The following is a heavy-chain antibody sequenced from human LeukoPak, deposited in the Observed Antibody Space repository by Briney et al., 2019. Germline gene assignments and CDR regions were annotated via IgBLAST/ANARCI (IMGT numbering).Heavy chain of an antibody. CDR1: GYSISSGYY. CDR2: IYHSGST. D-gene: IGHD2-15*01. CDR3: ALFDGGY. J-gene: IGHJ4*02. Sequence: SEILSLTCAVSGYSISSGYYWGWIRQPPGKGLEWIGSIYHSGSTYYNPSLKSRVTISVDTSKNQFSLELSSVTAADTAVYYCALFDGGYWGQGTLVTVSS. V-gene: IGHV4-38-2*01.